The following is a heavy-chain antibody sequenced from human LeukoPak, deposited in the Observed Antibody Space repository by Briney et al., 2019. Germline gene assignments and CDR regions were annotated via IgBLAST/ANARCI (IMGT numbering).Heavy chain of an antibody. CDR1: GGSISSYY. CDR3: ARERIQLPYYYYYYMDV. D-gene: IGHD5-18*01. V-gene: IGHV4-4*07. Sequence: SETLSLTCTVSGGSISSYYWSWIRQPAGKGLEWIGRIYTSGSTNYNPSLKSRVTMSVDTSKNQFSLKLSSVTAADTAVYHCARERIQLPYYYYYYMDVWGKGTTVTISS. CDR2: IYTSGST. J-gene: IGHJ6*03.